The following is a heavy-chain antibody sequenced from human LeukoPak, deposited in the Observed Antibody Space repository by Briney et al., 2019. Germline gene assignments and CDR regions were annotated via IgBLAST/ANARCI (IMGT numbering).Heavy chain of an antibody. CDR3: AKYAFNWNAPDGLDI. Sequence: PGGSLRLSSRASRFSFSDYDLHWVRQAPGKGLEWVAVISYDGSRKHYGDSVKGRFTISRDNSESTLFLQMDSLRTDDTSVYFCAKYAFNWNAPDGLDIWGQGTMVIVSS. CDR2: ISYDGSRK. D-gene: IGHD1-1*01. J-gene: IGHJ3*02. V-gene: IGHV3-30*18. CDR1: RFSFSDYD.